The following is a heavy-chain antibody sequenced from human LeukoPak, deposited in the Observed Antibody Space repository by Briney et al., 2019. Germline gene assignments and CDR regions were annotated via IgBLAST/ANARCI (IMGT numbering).Heavy chain of an antibody. J-gene: IGHJ4*02. CDR1: GFTFSSYA. V-gene: IGHV3-23*01. Sequence: GGSLRLSCAASGFTFSSYAMSWVRQAPGKGLEWVSAISGSGGSTYYAGSVKGRFTISRDSSKNTLYLRMNSLRAEDTAVYYCAKLQGIAVAGSGYWGQGTLVTVSS. D-gene: IGHD6-19*01. CDR2: ISGSGGST. CDR3: AKLQGIAVAGSGY.